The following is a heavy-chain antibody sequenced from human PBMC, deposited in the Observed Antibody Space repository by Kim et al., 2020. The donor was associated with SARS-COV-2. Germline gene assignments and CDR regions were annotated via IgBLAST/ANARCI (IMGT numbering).Heavy chain of an antibody. D-gene: IGHD4-4*01. J-gene: IGHJ6*02. V-gene: IGHV3-33*01. CDR3: ARDLEDYSNYVPYYYGMDG. CDR2: IWYDGSNK. CDR1: GFTFSSYG. Sequence: GGSLRLSCAASGFTFSSYGMHWVRQAPGKGLEWVAVIWYDGSNKYYADSVKGRFTISRDNSKNTLYLQMNSLRAEDTAVYYCARDLEDYSNYVPYYYGMDGWGQGTTVTVSS.